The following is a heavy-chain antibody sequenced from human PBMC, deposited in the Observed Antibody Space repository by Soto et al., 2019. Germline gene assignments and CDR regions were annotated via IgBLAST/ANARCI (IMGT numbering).Heavy chain of an antibody. V-gene: IGHV4-59*01. J-gene: IGHJ5*02. D-gene: IGHD3-3*01. CDR2: IYYSGST. CDR1: GGSISSYY. CDR3: ARDQGVKEGDWFDP. Sequence: SETLSLTCTVSGGSISSYYWSWIRQPPGKGLEWIGYIYYSGSTNYNPSLKSRVTISVDTSKNQFSLKLSSVTAADTAVYYCARDQGVKEGDWFDPWGQGTLVTVSS.